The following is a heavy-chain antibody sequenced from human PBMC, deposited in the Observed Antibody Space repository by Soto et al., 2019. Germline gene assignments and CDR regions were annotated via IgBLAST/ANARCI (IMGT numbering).Heavy chain of an antibody. CDR2: ISSSSSYI. J-gene: IGHJ4*02. V-gene: IGHV3-21*04. D-gene: IGHD3-10*01. CDR3: ARVVAWFGEFDY. Sequence: GGSLRLSCAASGFTFSSYSMNWVRQAPGKGLEWVSSISSSSSYIYYADSVKGRFTISRDNAKNSLYLQMNSLRAEDTAVYYCARVVAWFGEFDYWGQGTLVTVSS. CDR1: GFTFSSYS.